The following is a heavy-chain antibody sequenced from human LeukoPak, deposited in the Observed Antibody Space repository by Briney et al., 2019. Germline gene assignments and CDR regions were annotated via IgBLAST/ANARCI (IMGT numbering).Heavy chain of an antibody. CDR1: GVSISSSSYY. D-gene: IGHD3-10*01. Sequence: SETLSLTCTVSGVSISSSSYYWGWIRQPPGKGLEWLGSIYYSGSAFYNPSLNSRVTISVDTAKNQFSLKLTSVTAADTAVYYCARQGSYYYGSGTYYNGHFDYWAQGTLVTVSS. J-gene: IGHJ4*02. CDR2: IYYSGSA. CDR3: ARQGSYYYGSGTYYNGHFDY. V-gene: IGHV4-39*01.